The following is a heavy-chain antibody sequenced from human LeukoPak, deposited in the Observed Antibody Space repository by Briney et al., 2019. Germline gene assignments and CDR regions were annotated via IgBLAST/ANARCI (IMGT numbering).Heavy chain of an antibody. CDR2: ISGSGGST. CDR3: AKAKESLSFGYYFDY. D-gene: IGHD3-10*01. CDR1: GFTFSSYA. J-gene: IGHJ4*02. V-gene: IGHV3-23*01. Sequence: GGSLRLSCAASGFTFSSYAMSWVRQAPGKGLEWVSAISGSGGSTYYADSVKGRFAISRDNSKNTLYLQMNSLRAEDTAVYYCAKAKESLSFGYYFDYWGQGTLVTVSS.